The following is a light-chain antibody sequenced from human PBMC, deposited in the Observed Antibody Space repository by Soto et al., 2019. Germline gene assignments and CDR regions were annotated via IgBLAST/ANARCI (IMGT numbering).Light chain of an antibody. CDR3: QQRHRWPIT. CDR2: DAY. Sequence: EVVLPQNPFTLPLSPGERATLSFRASQSFRGLLAWYQQKPGQAPRLLIYDAYNRATGIPPRFSGSGSGTDFTLTISSLEPEDSAVYYCQQRHRWPITFGQGTRLENK. J-gene: IGKJ5*01. V-gene: IGKV3-11*01. CDR1: QSFRGL.